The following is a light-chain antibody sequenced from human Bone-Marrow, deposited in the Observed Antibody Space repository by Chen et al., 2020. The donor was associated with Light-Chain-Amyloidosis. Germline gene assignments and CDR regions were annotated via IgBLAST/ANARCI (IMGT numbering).Light chain of an antibody. CDR1: NSNIGINY. CDR3: ATWDSSLTVWM. J-gene: IGLJ3*02. Sequence: QSVLTQPRSVSEAPGQKVTISCPGSNSNIGINYVSWYQQLPGTSPKLLIYENNQRPSEIPDRFSGSKSGTSATLGVAGLQTGDEADYYCATWDSSLTVWMFGGGTKLTVL. CDR2: ENN. V-gene: IGLV1-51*02.